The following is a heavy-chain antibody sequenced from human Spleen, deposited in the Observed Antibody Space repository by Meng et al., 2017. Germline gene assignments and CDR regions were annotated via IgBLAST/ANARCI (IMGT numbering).Heavy chain of an antibody. V-gene: IGHV4-34*01. J-gene: IGHJ4*02. CDR2: INHSGSN. CDR3: ARGPTTMAHDFDY. D-gene: IGHD4-11*01. Sequence: LQGGGPGLLKPSDTLSLTCGVYGGTFSGYYWIWIRQPPGKGLEWIGEINHSGSNNYNPSLESRATISVDTSQNNLSLKLSSVTAADSAVYYCARGPTTMAHDFDYWGQGTLVTVSS. CDR1: GGTFSGYY.